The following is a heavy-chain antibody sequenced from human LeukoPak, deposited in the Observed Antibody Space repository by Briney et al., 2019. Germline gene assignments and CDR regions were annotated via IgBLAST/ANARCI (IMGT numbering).Heavy chain of an antibody. J-gene: IGHJ4*02. CDR3: ATEMATAIDY. CDR1: GGSFSGCY. CDR2: INHSGST. D-gene: IGHD5-24*01. V-gene: IGHV4-34*01. Sequence: SETLSLTCAVYGGSFSGCYWSWIRQPPGKGLEWIGEINHSGSTNYNPSLKSRVTISVDTSKNQFSLKLSSVTAADTAVYYCATEMATAIDYWGQGTLVTVSS.